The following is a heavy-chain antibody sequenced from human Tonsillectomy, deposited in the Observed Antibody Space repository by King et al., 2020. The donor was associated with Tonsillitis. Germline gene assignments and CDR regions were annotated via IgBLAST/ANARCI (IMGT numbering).Heavy chain of an antibody. Sequence: VQLVESGGGLVQPGGSLRLSCAASGFTFSRYDMHWARQATGKGLEWVSSIGPAGDTYSSGSVKGRFTISRENAKNSLYLQMNSLRAGDTAVYYCARAHCSSISCYQDYWGQGILVTVSS. CDR2: IGPAGDT. V-gene: IGHV3-13*01. CDR3: ARAHCSSISCYQDY. J-gene: IGHJ4*02. CDR1: GFTFSRYD. D-gene: IGHD2-2*01.